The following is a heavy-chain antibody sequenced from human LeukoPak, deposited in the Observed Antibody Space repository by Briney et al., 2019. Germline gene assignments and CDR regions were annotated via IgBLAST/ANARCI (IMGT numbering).Heavy chain of an antibody. CDR2: IEQDGSEK. D-gene: IGHD3-10*01. V-gene: IGHV3-7*01. J-gene: IGHJ5*02. CDR3: ARPLMYYYGSETYFWFDP. Sequence: GGSLRLSCAASGFTFTTYWMGWVRQAPGKGLEWVANIEQDGSEKYYVDSVKGRFTISRDNAKNSLSLQMNSLRAEDTAVYYCARPLMYYYGSETYFWFDPWGQGTLVTVSS. CDR1: GFTFTTYW.